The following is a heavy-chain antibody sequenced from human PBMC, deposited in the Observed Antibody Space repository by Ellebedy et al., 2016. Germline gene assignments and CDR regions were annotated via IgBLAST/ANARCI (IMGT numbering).Heavy chain of an antibody. J-gene: IGHJ4*02. CDR1: GFTFSSYS. V-gene: IGHV3-66*01. D-gene: IGHD2-8*01. CDR2: IYSGGST. Sequence: GGSLRLSCAASGFTFSSYSMNWVRQAPGKGLECVSVIYSGGSTYYADSVKGRFTISRDNSKNTLYLQMNSLRDEDAAVYYCARRGVCTNGMCGQIDFWGQGTLVTVSS. CDR3: ARRGVCTNGMCGQIDF.